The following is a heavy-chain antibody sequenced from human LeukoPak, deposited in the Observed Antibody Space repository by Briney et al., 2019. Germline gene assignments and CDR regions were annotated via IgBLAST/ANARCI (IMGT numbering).Heavy chain of an antibody. CDR3: ARADSSGWYFDY. Sequence: GGSLRLSCAASRFTFSDYYMSWIRQAPGKGLEWVSSISSSSSYIYYADSVKGRFTISRDNAKNSLYLQMNSLRAEDTAVYYCARADSSGWYFDYWGQGTLVTVSS. V-gene: IGHV3-11*06. CDR2: ISSSSSYI. D-gene: IGHD6-19*01. CDR1: RFTFSDYY. J-gene: IGHJ4*02.